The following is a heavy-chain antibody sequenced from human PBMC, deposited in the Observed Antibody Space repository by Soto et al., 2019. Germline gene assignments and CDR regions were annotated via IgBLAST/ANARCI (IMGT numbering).Heavy chain of an antibody. V-gene: IGHV1-69*13. CDR3: AREVESIAARLSSHFDY. CDR1: GGTFSSYA. J-gene: IGHJ4*02. Sequence: SVKVSCKASGGTFSSYAISWVRQAPGQGLEWMGGIIPIFGTANYAQKFQGRVTITADESTSTAYMELSSLRSEDTAVYYCAREVESIAARLSSHFDYWGQGTLVTVSS. D-gene: IGHD6-6*01. CDR2: IIPIFGTA.